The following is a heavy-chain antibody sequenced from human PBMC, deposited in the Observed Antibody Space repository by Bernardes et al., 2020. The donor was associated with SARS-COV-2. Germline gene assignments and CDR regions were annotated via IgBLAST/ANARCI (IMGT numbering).Heavy chain of an antibody. D-gene: IGHD4-4*01. Sequence: GGSLSLSCAASGFTFSSYTINWVRQAPGKGLEWISSISTSSSYISYSDSVRGRFTISRDNAKNSVSLQMNSLRAEDTAVYYCARVDFSNLFYFDYWGQGTPVTVSS. CDR3: ARVDFSNLFYFDY. CDR2: ISTSSSYI. V-gene: IGHV3-21*06. CDR1: GFTFSSYT. J-gene: IGHJ4*02.